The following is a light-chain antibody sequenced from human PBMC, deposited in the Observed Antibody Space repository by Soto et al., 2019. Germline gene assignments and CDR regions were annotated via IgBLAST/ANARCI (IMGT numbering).Light chain of an antibody. CDR3: CSYAGSYTYV. CDR2: DVS. Sequence: QSALTQPRSVSGSPGQSVTISCPGTSSDVGGYNYVSWYQQHPGKAPKLMIYDVSKRPSGVPDRFSGSKSGNTASLTISGLQAEDEAYYCCCSYAGSYTYVFGTGTKLTVL. CDR1: SSDVGGYNY. V-gene: IGLV2-11*01. J-gene: IGLJ1*01.